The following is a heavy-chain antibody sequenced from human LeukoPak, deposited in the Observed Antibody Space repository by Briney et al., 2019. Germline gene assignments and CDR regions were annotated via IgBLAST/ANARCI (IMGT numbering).Heavy chain of an antibody. CDR3: ARIDRAVAGTIDY. CDR1: GGSISSYF. Sequence: SETLSLTCTVSGGSISSYFWSWIRQPPRKELEWIGYIYYSGSTNYNPSLKSRVTMSVDTSKNQFSLKLSSVTAADTAVYYCARIDRAVAGTIDYWGQGTLVTVSS. D-gene: IGHD6-19*01. CDR2: IYYSGST. J-gene: IGHJ4*02. V-gene: IGHV4-59*08.